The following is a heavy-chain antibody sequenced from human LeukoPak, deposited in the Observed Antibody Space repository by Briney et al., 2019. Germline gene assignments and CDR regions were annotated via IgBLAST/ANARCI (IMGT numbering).Heavy chain of an antibody. CDR1: GGSISSSSYY. D-gene: IGHD6-19*01. CDR2: IYYSGST. J-gene: IGHJ4*02. CDR3: ARESDRIGFDFDY. V-gene: IGHV4-39*02. Sequence: SETLSLTCTASGGSISSSSYYWGWIRQPPGKGLEWIGSIYYSGSTYYNPSLKSRVTISVGTSKNQFSLHLNSVTPEDTAVYYCARESDRIGFDFDYWGQGTLVTVSS.